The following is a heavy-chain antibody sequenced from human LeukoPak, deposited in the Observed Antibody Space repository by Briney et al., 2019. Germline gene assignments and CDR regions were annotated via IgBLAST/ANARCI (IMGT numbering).Heavy chain of an antibody. CDR1: GGSISSHY. V-gene: IGHV4-59*11. Sequence: SETLSLTCTVSGGSISSHYWSWIRQPPGKGLEWIGYIYYSGSTNYNPSLNSRVTISVYTSKNQFSLKLSSVTAADTAVYYCARGTTSGYDTDYWGQGTLVTVSS. CDR3: ARGTTSGYDTDY. CDR2: IYYSGST. J-gene: IGHJ4*02. D-gene: IGHD5-12*01.